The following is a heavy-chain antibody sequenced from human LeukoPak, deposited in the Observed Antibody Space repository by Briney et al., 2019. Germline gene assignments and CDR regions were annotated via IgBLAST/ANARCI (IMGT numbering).Heavy chain of an antibody. CDR1: GFTFSSYG. J-gene: IGHJ4*02. CDR2: IRYDGSNK. CDR3: AKKAYDFWSGYALDY. Sequence: PGGSLRLSCAASGFTFSSYGMHWVRQAPGKGLEWVAFIRYDGSNKYYADSVKGRFTISRDNSKNTLYLQMNSLRAEDTAVYYCAKKAYDFWSGYALDYWGQGTLVTVSS. D-gene: IGHD3-3*01. V-gene: IGHV3-30*02.